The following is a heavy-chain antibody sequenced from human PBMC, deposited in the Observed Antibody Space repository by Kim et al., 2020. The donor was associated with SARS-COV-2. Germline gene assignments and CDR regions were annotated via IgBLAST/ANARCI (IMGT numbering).Heavy chain of an antibody. V-gene: IGHV1-8*01. CDR3: ARGLRAAAGPFYYDYYMDV. J-gene: IGHJ6*03. CDR2: MNPNSGNT. CDR1: GYTFTSYD. Sequence: ASVKVSCKASGYTFTSYDINWVRQATGQGLEWMGWMNPNSGNTGYAQKFQGRVTMTRNTSISTAYMELSSLRSEDTAVYYCARGLRAAAGPFYYDYYMDVWGERATVTVSS. D-gene: IGHD6-13*01.